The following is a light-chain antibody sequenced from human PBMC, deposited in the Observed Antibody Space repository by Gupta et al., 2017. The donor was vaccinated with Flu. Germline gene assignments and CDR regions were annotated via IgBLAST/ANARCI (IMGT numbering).Light chain of an antibody. V-gene: IGLV3-21*02. CDR2: DER. CDR1: SVATKS. J-gene: IGLJ3*02. CDR3: QLWDSSSDHWV. Sequence: SLVLTHPPSLSVAPGQTARITCGGNSVATKSVHWYQREPGEAPGLVVDDERHRPSGIPERFSGSKAGNTATLTISSVEAGDEADYFCQLWDSSSDHWVFGGGTKLTVL.